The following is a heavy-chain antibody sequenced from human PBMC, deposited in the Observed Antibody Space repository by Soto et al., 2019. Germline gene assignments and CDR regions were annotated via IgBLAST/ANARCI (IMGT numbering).Heavy chain of an antibody. V-gene: IGHV4-34*01. CDR3: ARAPRGNGLRFLEWLHNVDYYYGMDV. CDR1: GGSFSGYY. Sequence: PSETLSLTCAVYGGSFSGYYWSWIRQPPGKGLEWIGEINHSGSTNYNPSLKSRVTISVDTSKNQFSLKLSSVTAADTAVYYCARAPRGNGLRFLEWLHNVDYYYGMDVWGQGTTVTVS. CDR2: INHSGST. J-gene: IGHJ6*02. D-gene: IGHD3-3*01.